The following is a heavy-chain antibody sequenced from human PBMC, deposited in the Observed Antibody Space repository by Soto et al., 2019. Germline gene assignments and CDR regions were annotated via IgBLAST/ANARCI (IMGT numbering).Heavy chain of an antibody. V-gene: IGHV3-23*01. CDR2: ISCSGGST. CDR3: AKDRLHSSGKNFDY. D-gene: IGHD6-19*01. J-gene: IGHJ4*02. Sequence: PGGYLRLSCADSGFTFSSYAMSWVRQAPGKWLEWLSSISCSGGSTYYADWVKGRFNISRDKGMNPLYLQMSSLRDEHTAVCYCAKDRLHSSGKNFDYWGQGTLVTISS. CDR1: GFTFSSYA.